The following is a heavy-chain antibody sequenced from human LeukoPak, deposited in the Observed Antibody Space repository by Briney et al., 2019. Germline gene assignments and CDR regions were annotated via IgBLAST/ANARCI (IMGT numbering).Heavy chain of an antibody. V-gene: IGHV4-59*01. CDR3: ARVASYYGMDV. CDR2: VYYSGST. CDR1: SDSISSYY. Sequence: SETLSLTCNVSSDSISSYYWSWIRQPLGQGPEWIGYVYYSGSTHYNHLFESRVTMSMDTSKKQFSLKLTSVTAADTAVYYCARVASYYGMDVWGQGTTVTVSS. J-gene: IGHJ6*02.